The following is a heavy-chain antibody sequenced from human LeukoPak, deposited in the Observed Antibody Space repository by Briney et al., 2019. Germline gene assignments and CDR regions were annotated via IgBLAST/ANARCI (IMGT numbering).Heavy chain of an antibody. CDR3: ARGGSYCSSTRCYDTLGYFDL. CDR1: GFTFSSYA. V-gene: IGHV3-23*01. Sequence: GGSLRLSCAASGFTFSSYAMSWVRQAPGKGLEWVSAISGSGGSTYYADSVKGRFTISRDNSKNTLYLQMNSLRAEDTAAYYCARGGSYCSSTRCYDTLGYFDLWGRGTLVTVSS. CDR2: ISGSGGST. J-gene: IGHJ2*01. D-gene: IGHD2-2*01.